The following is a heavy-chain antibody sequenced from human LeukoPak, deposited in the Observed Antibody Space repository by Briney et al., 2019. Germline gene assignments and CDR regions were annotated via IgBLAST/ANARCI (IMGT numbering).Heavy chain of an antibody. CDR3: ARDLMITFGGVIVSPLI. V-gene: IGHV3-48*01. CDR1: GFTFSGSA. Sequence: GGSLRLSCAASGFTFSGSAMHWVRQAPGKGLEWVSYISSSSSTIYYADSVKGRFTISRDNAKNSLYLQMNSLRAEDTAVYYCARDLMITFGGVIVSPLIWGQGTLVTVSS. CDR2: ISSSSSTI. J-gene: IGHJ4*02. D-gene: IGHD3-16*02.